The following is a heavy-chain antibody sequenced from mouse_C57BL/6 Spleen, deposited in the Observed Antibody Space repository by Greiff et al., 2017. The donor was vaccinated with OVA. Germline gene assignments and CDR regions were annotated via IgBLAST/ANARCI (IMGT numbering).Heavy chain of an antibody. CDR2: IYPGSGNT. J-gene: IGHJ4*01. CDR1: GYSFTSYY. Sequence: VKLMESGPELVKPGASVKISCKASGYSFTSYYIHWVKQRPGQGLEWIGWIYPGSGNTKYNEKFKGKATLTADTSSSTAYMQLSSLTSEDSAVYYCAREDEAMDYWGQGTSVTVSS. V-gene: IGHV1-66*01. CDR3: AREDEAMDY.